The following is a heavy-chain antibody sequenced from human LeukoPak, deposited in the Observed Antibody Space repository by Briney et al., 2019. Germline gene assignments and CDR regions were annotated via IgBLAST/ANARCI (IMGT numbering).Heavy chain of an antibody. V-gene: IGHV3-11*01. CDR3: ARGLSVDTAMVKYFDY. D-gene: IGHD5-18*01. Sequence: GGSLRLSCAASGFTFSDYYMSWIRQAPGKGLEWVSYISSSGGTIYYADSVKGRFTISRDNAKNSLYLQMNSLRAEDTAVYYCARGLSVDTAMVKYFDYWGQGTLVTVSS. J-gene: IGHJ4*02. CDR2: ISSSGGTI. CDR1: GFTFSDYY.